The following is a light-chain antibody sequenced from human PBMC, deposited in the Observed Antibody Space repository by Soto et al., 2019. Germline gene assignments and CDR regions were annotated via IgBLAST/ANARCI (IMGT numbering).Light chain of an antibody. J-gene: IGKJ5*01. V-gene: IGKV4-1*01. CDR1: QSVLYTSNNKNY. Sequence: DIVMTQSPDSMAVSLGERATLNCKSSQSVLYTSNNKNYLAWYRQKQGQPPKXXIYWASTRESGVPERFSGSGAGTDCTRTISSLQAEDVEVYYCQQYYSTPITFGQGTRLEIK. CDR3: QQYYSTPIT. CDR2: WAS.